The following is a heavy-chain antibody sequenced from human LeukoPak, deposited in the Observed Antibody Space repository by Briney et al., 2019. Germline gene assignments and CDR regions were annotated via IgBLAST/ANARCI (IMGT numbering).Heavy chain of an antibody. D-gene: IGHD3-22*01. CDR2: IYYSGST. J-gene: IGHJ4*02. Sequence: SETLSLTCTVSGGSISSYYWSWLRQPPGKGLEWIGYIYYSGSTNYNPSLKSRVTISVDTSKNQFSLKLSSVTAADTAVYYCARSYYYDSSGYSEPYYFDYWGQGTLVTVSS. CDR1: GGSISSYY. CDR3: ARSYYYDSSGYSEPYYFDY. V-gene: IGHV4-59*08.